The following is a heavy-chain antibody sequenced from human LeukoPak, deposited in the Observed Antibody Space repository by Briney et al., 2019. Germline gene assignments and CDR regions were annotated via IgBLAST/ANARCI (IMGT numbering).Heavy chain of an antibody. J-gene: IGHJ4*02. CDR2: IYSGGST. D-gene: IGHD6-6*01. CDR3: AREMSIASDY. V-gene: IGHV3-66*02. CDR1: GFTVSNNY. Sequence: GGSLSLSCAASGFTVSNNYMSWVRQAPGKGLEWVSVIYSGGSTYYADSVKGRFTISRDNSKNTLYLQMNSLRPEDTAVYYCAREMSIASDYWGQGTLVTVSS.